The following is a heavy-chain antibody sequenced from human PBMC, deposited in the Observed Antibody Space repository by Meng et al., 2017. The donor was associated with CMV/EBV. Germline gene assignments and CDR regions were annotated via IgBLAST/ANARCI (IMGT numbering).Heavy chain of an antibody. J-gene: IGHJ4*02. CDR2: IYYRGST. CDR3: AREGDNPLDY. V-gene: IGHV4-39*07. D-gene: IGHD2-21*02. CDR1: VGLISSCSYY. Sequence: LRIQDAGPALGNPLETLSLTCAVFVGLISSCSYYWAWFRQPPGKGLEWIGSIYYRGSTFYNPSLKRRDTISVDTSKNQFSLKLCSVTAADTAVYYCAREGDNPLDYCGQGTLVTVSS.